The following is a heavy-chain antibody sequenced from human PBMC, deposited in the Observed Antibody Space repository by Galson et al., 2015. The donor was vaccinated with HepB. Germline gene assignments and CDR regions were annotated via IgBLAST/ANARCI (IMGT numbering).Heavy chain of an antibody. D-gene: IGHD1-26*01. CDR1: GGTFSSYA. Sequence: SVKVSCKASGGTFSSYAISWVRQAPGQGLEWMGGIVPIFGTANYAQKFQGRVTITADESTSTAYMELSSLRSEDTAVYYCASPTTAPYYYYGMDVWGQGTTVTVSS. CDR2: IVPIFGTA. J-gene: IGHJ6*02. CDR3: ASPTTAPYYYYGMDV. V-gene: IGHV1-69*13.